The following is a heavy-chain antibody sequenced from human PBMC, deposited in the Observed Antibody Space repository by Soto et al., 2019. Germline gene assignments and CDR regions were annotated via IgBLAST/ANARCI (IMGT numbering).Heavy chain of an antibody. D-gene: IGHD1-26*01. CDR1: GFTFSSYS. CDR3: ARVSGSYYGAFDI. CDR2: ISSSSSYI. J-gene: IGHJ3*02. Sequence: GESLKISCAASGFTFSSYSMNWVRQAPGKGLEWVSSISSSSSYIYYADSVKGRFTISRDNAKNSLYLQMNSLRAEDTAVYYCARVSGSYYGAFDIWGQGTMVTVSS. V-gene: IGHV3-21*01.